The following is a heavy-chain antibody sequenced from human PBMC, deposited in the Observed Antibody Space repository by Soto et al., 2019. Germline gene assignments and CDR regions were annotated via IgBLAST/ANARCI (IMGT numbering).Heavy chain of an antibody. V-gene: IGHV4-34*01. Sequence: QVQLQQWGAGLLKPSETLSLTCAVYGGFVSSGSYYWSWIRHPPGKGLEWIGEMSHSGGTHFNPPLKSRVTLSVDTSKHQFSLKMGSVTAADAALYYCARVERGTATTVVDAFDILGAGTMVTVSS. J-gene: IGHJ3*02. CDR3: ARVERGTATTVVDAFDI. CDR2: MSHSGGT. CDR1: GGFVSSGSYY. D-gene: IGHD1-1*01.